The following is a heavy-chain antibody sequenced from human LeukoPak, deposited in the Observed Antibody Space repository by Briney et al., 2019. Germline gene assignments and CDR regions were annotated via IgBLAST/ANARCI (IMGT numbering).Heavy chain of an antibody. CDR2: INTNTGNP. J-gene: IGHJ3*02. CDR1: GYTLTELS. CDR3: ARDRDAFDI. V-gene: IGHV7-4-1*02. Sequence: ASVKVSCKVSGYTLTELSMHWVRQAPGKGLEWMGWINTNTGNPTYAQGFTGRFVFSLDTSVSTAYLQISSLKAEDTAVYYCARDRDAFDIWGQGTMVTVSP.